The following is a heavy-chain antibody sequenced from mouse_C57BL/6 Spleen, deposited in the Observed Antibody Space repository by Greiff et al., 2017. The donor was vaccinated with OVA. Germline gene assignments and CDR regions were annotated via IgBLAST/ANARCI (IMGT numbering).Heavy chain of an antibody. CDR1: GYTFTSYW. Sequence: QVQLQQPGPELVKPGASVKLSCKASGYTFTSYWMHWVKQRPGQGLEWIGTINPSNGGTNYNEKFKSKATLTVDKSSSTAYMQRSSLSSEDAAVYYCARGEIYDGYSHVTDWGQGTTLSVSS. CDR3: ARGEIYDGYSHVTD. D-gene: IGHD2-3*01. J-gene: IGHJ2*01. CDR2: INPSNGGT. V-gene: IGHV1-53*01.